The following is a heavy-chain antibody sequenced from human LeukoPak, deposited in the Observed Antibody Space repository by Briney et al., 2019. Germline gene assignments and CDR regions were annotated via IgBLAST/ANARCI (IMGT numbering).Heavy chain of an antibody. CDR3: ARHSSRGYYGSGSFDY. D-gene: IGHD3-10*01. J-gene: IGHJ4*02. CDR1: GGSMSSSSYY. V-gene: IGHV4-39*01. Sequence: SETLSLTCIVSGGSMSSSSYYWGWIRQPPGKGLEWIGSIYYSGSTYYNPSLKSRVTISVDTSKNQFSLKLSSVTAADTAVYYCARHSSRGYYGSGSFDYWGQGTLVTVSS. CDR2: IYYSGST.